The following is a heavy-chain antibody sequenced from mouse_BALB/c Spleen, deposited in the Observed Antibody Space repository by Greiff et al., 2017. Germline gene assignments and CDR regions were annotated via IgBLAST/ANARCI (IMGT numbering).Heavy chain of an antibody. Sequence: VKLMESGPGLVAPSQSLSITCTVSGFSLTSYGVHWVRQPPGKGLEWLGVIWAGGSTNYNSALMSRLSISKDNSKSQVFLKMNSLQTDDTAMYYCARDSDLRGYFDYWGQGTTLTVSS. CDR3: ARDSDLRGYFDY. D-gene: IGHD1-1*01. J-gene: IGHJ2*01. V-gene: IGHV2-9*02. CDR1: GFSLTSYG. CDR2: IWAGGST.